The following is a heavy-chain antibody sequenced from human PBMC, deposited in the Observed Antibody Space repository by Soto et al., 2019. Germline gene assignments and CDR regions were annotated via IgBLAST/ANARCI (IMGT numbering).Heavy chain of an antibody. CDR3: ARGRGYSLIPVVDDAVDV. Sequence: ASVKVSCKASGYSFTGYGINWVRQAPGQGLQWLGRITNYNGDTNYAQNFQGRVTMTTDTSTSTTYMELRSLRSDDTAVYFCARGRGYSLIPVVDDAVDVWGQGTLVTVSS. CDR2: ITNYNGDT. D-gene: IGHD5-12*01. CDR1: GYSFTGYG. J-gene: IGHJ3*01. V-gene: IGHV1-18*04.